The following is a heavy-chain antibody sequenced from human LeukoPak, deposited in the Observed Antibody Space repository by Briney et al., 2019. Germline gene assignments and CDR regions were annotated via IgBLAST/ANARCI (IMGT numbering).Heavy chain of an antibody. J-gene: IGHJ4*02. CDR1: GDSVSSNGAS. V-gene: IGHV6-1*01. D-gene: IGHD3-3*01. CDR3: GRETDFGVVTN. CDR2: TYYRSQQWHS. Sequence: SQTLSLTCAISGDSVSSNGASWNWIRQSPSRGLEWLGRTYYRSQQWHSDYAPSVKGRITLNPDTSKNQFSLQLNSMNPEDTALYYCGRETDFGVVTNWGQGTLVTVSS.